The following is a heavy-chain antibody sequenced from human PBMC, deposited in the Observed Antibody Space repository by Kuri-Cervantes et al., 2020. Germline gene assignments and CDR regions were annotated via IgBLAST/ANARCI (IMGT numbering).Heavy chain of an antibody. D-gene: IGHD1-1*01. V-gene: IGHV3-72*01. J-gene: IGHJ6*02. Sequence: GGSLRLSCVASGFIISDYYMDWVRQAPGKGLEWVCRTRNKVNSYTTEYAASVKGRFTISRDDSQKSLYLQMNSLKADDTAVYFCARGAGLERRTDYYYHGMDVWGRGTTVTVSS. CDR3: ARGAGLERRTDYYYHGMDV. CDR2: TRNKVNSYTT. CDR1: GFIISDYY.